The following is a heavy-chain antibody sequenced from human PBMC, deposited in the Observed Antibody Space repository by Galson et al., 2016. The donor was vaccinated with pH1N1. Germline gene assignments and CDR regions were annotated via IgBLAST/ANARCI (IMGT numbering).Heavy chain of an antibody. CDR3: ARASLGDYVGNFEY. Sequence: CAISGDSVSRNSAAWNWIRQSPSRGLEWLGRTYYRSQWYNDYAVSVKSRITINPDTPKNQFSRQLNSVTPEDTAVYYCARASLGDYVGNFEYWGQGTLVTVSS. J-gene: IGHJ4*02. CDR1: GDSVSRNSAA. D-gene: IGHD4-17*01. CDR2: TYYRSQWYN. V-gene: IGHV6-1*01.